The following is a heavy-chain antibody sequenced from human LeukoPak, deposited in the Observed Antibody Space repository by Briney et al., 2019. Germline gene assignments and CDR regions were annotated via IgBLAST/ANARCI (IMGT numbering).Heavy chain of an antibody. Sequence: GGSLRLSCAASGFTVSSNYMSGVRQAPGKGLEWVSVIYSGGSTYYADSVKGRFTISRDNSKNTLYLQMNSLRAEDTAVYYCAREGDYYESYAFDIGGQGTVVTVSS. D-gene: IGHD3-22*01. J-gene: IGHJ3*02. CDR1: GFTVSSNY. V-gene: IGHV3-66*01. CDR3: AREGDYYESYAFDI. CDR2: IYSGGST.